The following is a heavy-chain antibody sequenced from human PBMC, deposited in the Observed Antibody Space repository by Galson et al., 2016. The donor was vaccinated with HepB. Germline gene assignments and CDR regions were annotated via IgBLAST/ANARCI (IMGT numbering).Heavy chain of an antibody. J-gene: IGHJ4*02. V-gene: IGHV3-74*03. Sequence: SLRLSCAASGFMFRGFWVHWVRQVPGQAPLWVSRVSQDGITTAYADSVKGRFSISRDDAKKTVYLQMNSLRAEDTAMYFCARSSSWGPFDSWGQGTLVTVSS. CDR3: ARSSSWGPFDS. CDR1: GFMFRGFW. CDR2: VSQDGITT. D-gene: IGHD6-13*01.